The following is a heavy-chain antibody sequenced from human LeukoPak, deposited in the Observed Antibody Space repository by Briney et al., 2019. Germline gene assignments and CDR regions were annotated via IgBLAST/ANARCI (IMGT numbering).Heavy chain of an antibody. D-gene: IGHD6-19*01. CDR3: ARGLAGIAVAGTVDAFDI. Sequence: GGSLRLSCAASRFTFSSYSMNWVRQAPGKGLEWVSSISSSSSYIYYADSVKGRFTISRDNAKNSLYLQMNSLRAEDTAVYYCARGLAGIAVAGTVDAFDIWGQGTMVTVSS. V-gene: IGHV3-21*01. CDR1: RFTFSSYS. J-gene: IGHJ3*02. CDR2: ISSSSSYI.